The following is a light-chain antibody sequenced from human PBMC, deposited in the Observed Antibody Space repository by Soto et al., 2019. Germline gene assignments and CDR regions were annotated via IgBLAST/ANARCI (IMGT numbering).Light chain of an antibody. Sequence: DIQMTQSPSSLSASVGDRVTITCQASQDISNYLNWYQQKPGKAPKLLIYDASNLETGVPSRFIGSGFGQNFTFTITSRQLKEIATYYFQKYVNPPLTFGGGPRWRSN. CDR2: DAS. CDR3: QKYVNPPLT. CDR1: QDISNY. J-gene: IGKJ4*01. V-gene: IGKV1-33*01.